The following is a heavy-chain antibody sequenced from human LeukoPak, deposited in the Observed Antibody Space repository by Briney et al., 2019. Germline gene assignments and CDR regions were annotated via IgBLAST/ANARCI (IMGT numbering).Heavy chain of an antibody. J-gene: IGHJ4*02. V-gene: IGHV1-69*13. CDR3: ARGRRDGFGQTGLTPLKFDY. D-gene: IGHD5-24*01. CDR1: VGTFSSYA. CDR2: IITLFGTA. Sequence: GASVRVSCTASVGTFSSYAISWVRQAPGQGLGWMGGIITLFGTANYAQKFQGRVTITADESTSTAYMELSSLRSEDTAVYYCARGRRDGFGQTGLTPLKFDYWGQGTPVTVSS.